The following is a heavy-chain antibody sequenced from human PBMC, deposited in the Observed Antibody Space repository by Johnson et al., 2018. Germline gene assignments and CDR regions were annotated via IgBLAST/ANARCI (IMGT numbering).Heavy chain of an antibody. J-gene: IGHJ6*03. V-gene: IGHV4-59*01. CDR1: GGSISSYY. CDR3: ARDSPAAPYYDYYMDV. D-gene: IGHD6-13*01. CDR2: IYYSGIT. Sequence: QVQLQESGPGLVKPSETLSLTCTVSGGSISSYYWSWIRQPPGKGLEWIGYIYYSGITNYNPSLKSRVTISVDTSKNQLSLKLSSVPAADTAVYYCARDSPAAPYYDYYMDVWGKGTTVTVSS.